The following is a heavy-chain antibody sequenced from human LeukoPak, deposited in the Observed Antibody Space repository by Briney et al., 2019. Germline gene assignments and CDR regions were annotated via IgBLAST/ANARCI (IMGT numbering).Heavy chain of an antibody. CDR1: GFTFSSYS. V-gene: IGHV3-48*04. CDR2: ISSSSSTI. J-gene: IGHJ5*02. CDR3: ARDGDPDLWGDSFSNNWFDP. Sequence: PGGSLRLSCAAAGFTFSSYSMNWVRQAPGKGLEWVSYISSSSSTIYYADSVKGRFTISRDNAKNSLYLQMNSLRAEDTAVYYCARDGDPDLWGDSFSNNWFDPWGQGTLVTVSS. D-gene: IGHD3-3*01.